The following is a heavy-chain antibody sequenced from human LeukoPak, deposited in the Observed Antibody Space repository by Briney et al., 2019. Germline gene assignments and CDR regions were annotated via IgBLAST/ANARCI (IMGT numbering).Heavy chain of an antibody. CDR1: GGTFNNYP. V-gene: IGHV1-69*06. D-gene: IGHD3-22*01. CDR2: IIPIFGTA. Sequence: GASVKASCKASGGTFNNYPITWVRQAPGQGLEWMGRIIPIFGTATYAQKFQGRVTITADKSTSTAYMELSSLRSEDTAVYYCARDRTAVQYYDSSGYYKAFDMWGQGTMVTVSS. CDR3: ARDRTAVQYYDSSGYYKAFDM. J-gene: IGHJ3*02.